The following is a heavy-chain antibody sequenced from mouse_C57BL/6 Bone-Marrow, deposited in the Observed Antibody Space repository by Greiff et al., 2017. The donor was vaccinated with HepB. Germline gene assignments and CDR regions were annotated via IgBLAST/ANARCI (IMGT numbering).Heavy chain of an antibody. V-gene: IGHV5-6*02. Sequence: EVMLVESGGDLVKPGGSLKLSCAASGFTFSSYGMSWVRQTPDKRLEWVATISSGGSYTYYPDSVKGRFTISRDNAKNTLYLQMSSLKSKDTAMYYCARRAGAYWGQGTLVTVSA. CDR3: ARRAGAY. CDR1: GFTFSSYG. CDR2: ISSGGSYT. J-gene: IGHJ3*01.